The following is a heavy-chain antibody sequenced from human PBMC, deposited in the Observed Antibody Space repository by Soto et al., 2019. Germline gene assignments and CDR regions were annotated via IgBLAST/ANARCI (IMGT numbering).Heavy chain of an antibody. CDR3: ARSQVTVTTFGGFDY. V-gene: IGHV4-31*03. Sequence: PSETLSLTCTVSGGSISSGGYYWSWIRQHPGKGLEWIGYIYYSGSTYYNPSLKSRVTISVDTSKNQFSLKLSSVTAADTAVYYCARSQVTVTTFGGFDYWGQGTLVTVSS. CDR2: IYYSGST. D-gene: IGHD4-17*01. J-gene: IGHJ4*02. CDR1: GGSISSGGYY.